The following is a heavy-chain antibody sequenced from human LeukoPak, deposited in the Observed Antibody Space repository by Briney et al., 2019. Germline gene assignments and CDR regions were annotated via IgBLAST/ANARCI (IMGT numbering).Heavy chain of an antibody. CDR1: GGSISSYY. J-gene: IGHJ3*02. CDR3: ASGYCGGACQLGGVDM. Sequence: SETLSLTCTVSGGSISSYYWSWIRQPPGKGLEWIGYIYYSGSTNYNPSLKSRVTISLDTSGNQFSLKLSSVTAADTAVYYCASGYCGGACQLGGVDMWGQGTMVTVSS. CDR2: IYYSGST. V-gene: IGHV4-59*01. D-gene: IGHD2-21*02.